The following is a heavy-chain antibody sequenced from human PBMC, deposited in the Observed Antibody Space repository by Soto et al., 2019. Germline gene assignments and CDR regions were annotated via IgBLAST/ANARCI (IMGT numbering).Heavy chain of an antibody. Sequence: ESGPTLVNPTQTLTLTCTFSGFSFTTSGLSVSRIRQPPEKALEWLALIYWDDDKRYSPSLKNRLIITKDTSKNQVVLTITNVDPVDTATYYCAVRGIAVAVKGNAFDIWGQGTMVTVSS. V-gene: IGHV2-5*02. CDR3: AVRGIAVAVKGNAFDI. CDR1: GFSFTTSGLS. CDR2: IYWDDDK. J-gene: IGHJ3*02. D-gene: IGHD6-19*01.